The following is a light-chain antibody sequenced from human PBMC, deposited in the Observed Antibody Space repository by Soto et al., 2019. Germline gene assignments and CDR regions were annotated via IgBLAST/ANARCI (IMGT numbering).Light chain of an antibody. CDR2: AAS. Sequence: ASGGDIVTMTCRASQTISNYLYWYQHKPGKGPKLLIYAASRLQSGVPSRFRGSGSGTEFTLTIDSLQPDDFATYYCQQFLDHSPVFGQGTRWIS. CDR1: QTISNY. V-gene: IGKV1-39*01. CDR3: QQFLDHSPV. J-gene: IGKJ1*01.